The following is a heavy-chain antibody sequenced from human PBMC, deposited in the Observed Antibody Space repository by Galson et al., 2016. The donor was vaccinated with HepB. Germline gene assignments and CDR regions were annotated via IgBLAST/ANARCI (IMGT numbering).Heavy chain of an antibody. CDR1: GFTFSAYP. CDR2: FFTDGSGT. J-gene: IGHJ3*02. CDR3: GRGSKYGFDM. V-gene: IGHV3-74*01. Sequence: SLRLSCAASGFTFSAYPMHWVRQAPGKGLVWISRFFTDGSGTLYADSVKGRFTISSDNAKNTLFLQMNSLRADDTAVYYCGRGSKYGFDMWGQGTMVTVSS. D-gene: IGHD2-8*01.